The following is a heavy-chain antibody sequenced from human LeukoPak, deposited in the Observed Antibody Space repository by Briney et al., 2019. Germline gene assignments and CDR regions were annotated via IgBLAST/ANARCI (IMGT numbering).Heavy chain of an antibody. Sequence: SETLSLTCAVYGGPFSGYYWSWIRQPPGKGLEWIGEINHSGSTNYNPSLKSRVTISVDTSKNQFSLKLSSVTAADTAVYYCARVGKQWLVLRGWFDPWGQGTLVTVSS. D-gene: IGHD6-19*01. CDR3: ARVGKQWLVLRGWFDP. V-gene: IGHV4-34*01. CDR2: INHSGST. J-gene: IGHJ5*02. CDR1: GGPFSGYY.